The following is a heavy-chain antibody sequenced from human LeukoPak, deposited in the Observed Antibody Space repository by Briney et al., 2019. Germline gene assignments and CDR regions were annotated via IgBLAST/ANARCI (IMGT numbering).Heavy chain of an antibody. CDR2: ISGYNGNT. D-gene: IGHD6-19*01. CDR1: GYIFTNYG. V-gene: IGHV1-18*01. CDR3: AREKGSGWYFFDY. Sequence: ASVKVSRKASGYIFTNYGISWVRQAPGQGLEWMGWISGYNGNTNYAQKVQGRVTMTADTSSTTVYMELRSLTSDDTAMYYCAREKGSGWYFFDYWGQGTPVTVSS. J-gene: IGHJ4*02.